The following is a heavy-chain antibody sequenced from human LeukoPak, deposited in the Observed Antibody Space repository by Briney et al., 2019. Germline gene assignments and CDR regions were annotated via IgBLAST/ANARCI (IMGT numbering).Heavy chain of an antibody. D-gene: IGHD2-15*01. J-gene: IGHJ5*02. V-gene: IGHV1-2*02. CDR1: GYTFTGYY. CDR3: ALEQGYCSGGSCYRWLDP. CDR2: INPNSGGT. Sequence: PMASVKVSCKASGYTFTGYYMHWVRQAPGQGLEWMGWINPNSGGTNYAQKFQGRVTMTRDTSISTAYMELSRLRSDDTAVYYCALEQGYCSGGSCYRWLDPWGQGTLVTVSS.